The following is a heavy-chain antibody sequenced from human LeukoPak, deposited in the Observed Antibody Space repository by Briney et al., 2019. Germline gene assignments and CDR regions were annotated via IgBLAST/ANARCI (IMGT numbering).Heavy chain of an antibody. CDR1: GFTLSTYG. D-gene: IGHD1-26*01. CDR2: IRRDGSAI. V-gene: IGHV3-30*02. Sequence: PGGSLRLSCTASGFTLSTYGMQWVRQAPGKGLEWGTFIRRDGSAIYYADSVEGLFNISRENHNSTVYLEVNSLRTEDRAAYYCARLMVGQAGVGATHLYYWGQGTLLSVSS. CDR3: ARLMVGQAGVGATHLYY. J-gene: IGHJ4*02.